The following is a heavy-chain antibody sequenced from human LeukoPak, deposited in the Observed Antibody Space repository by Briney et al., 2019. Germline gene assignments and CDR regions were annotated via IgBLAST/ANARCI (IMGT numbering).Heavy chain of an antibody. CDR1: GFTFSNCA. CDR3: ARPHSPPDY. V-gene: IGHV3-23*01. J-gene: IGHJ4*02. CDR2: ISGSGGTNT. D-gene: IGHD2-21*01. Sequence: GGSLRLSCAASGFTFSNCAMSWVCQAPGKGLEWVSTISGSGGTNTYYADSVKGRFTISRDNAKNSLYLQMNSLRAEDTAVYYCARPHSPPDYWGQGTLVTVSS.